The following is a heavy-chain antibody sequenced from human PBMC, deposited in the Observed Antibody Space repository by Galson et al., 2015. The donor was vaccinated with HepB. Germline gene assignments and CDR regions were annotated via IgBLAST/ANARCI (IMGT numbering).Heavy chain of an antibody. V-gene: IGHV6-1*01. Sequence: CAISGDSVSSNSAAWNWIRQSPSRSLEWLGRTYFRSKWYNDYAVFVESRITINSDTSKNQFSLQLKSVTPEDTAVYYCARGLRWISPLHVFDLWGQGTKVTVSS. CDR2: TYFRSKWYN. CDR1: GDSVSSNSAA. J-gene: IGHJ3*01. CDR3: ARGLRWISPLHVFDL. D-gene: IGHD4-23*01.